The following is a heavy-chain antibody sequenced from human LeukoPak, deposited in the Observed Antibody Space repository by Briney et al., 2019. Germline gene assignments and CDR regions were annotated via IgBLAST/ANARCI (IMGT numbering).Heavy chain of an antibody. CDR1: GFTFTNYY. Sequence: GASVTVSCKASGFTFTNYYIHWVRQAPGQGLEWMGIINPSGGGTSYAQKLQGRVTMTRDTSTSTVYMDLSGLRSDDTAVYYCARGSTVRSGDFWGQGTLVTVSS. D-gene: IGHD1-26*01. V-gene: IGHV1-46*04. CDR3: ARGSTVRSGDF. CDR2: INPSGGGT. J-gene: IGHJ4*02.